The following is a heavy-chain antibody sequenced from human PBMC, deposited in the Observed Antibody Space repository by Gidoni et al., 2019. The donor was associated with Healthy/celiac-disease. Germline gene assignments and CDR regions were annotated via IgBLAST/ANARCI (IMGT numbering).Heavy chain of an antibody. Sequence: EVQLLESGGGLVQPGGSRRRSCAAPGVNVSSYALSWVRQAPGEGLEWVSAISGSGCSTYYADSVKGRFTISRDNSKNPLYLQMNSLRAEDTAVYYCAKEEESLWFGDPTGGQGTLVTVSS. CDR2: ISGSGCST. J-gene: IGHJ4*02. CDR1: GVNVSSYA. V-gene: IGHV3-23*01. D-gene: IGHD3-10*01. CDR3: AKEEESLWFGDPT.